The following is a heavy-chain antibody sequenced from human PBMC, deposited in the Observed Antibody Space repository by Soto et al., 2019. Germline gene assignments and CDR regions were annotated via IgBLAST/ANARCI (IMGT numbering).Heavy chain of an antibody. V-gene: IGHV4-4*07. D-gene: IGHD3-22*01. CDR2: IYTSGST. J-gene: IGHJ3*02. Sequence: QVQLQESGPGLVKPSETLSLTCTVSGGSISSYYWSWIRQPAGKGLEWIGRIYTSGSTNYNPSLKSRVTMAVDTSKNQFSLKLSSVTAADTAGYYCATVHDSSSYYMVGAFDIWGQGTMVTVSS. CDR3: ATVHDSSSYYMVGAFDI. CDR1: GGSISSYY.